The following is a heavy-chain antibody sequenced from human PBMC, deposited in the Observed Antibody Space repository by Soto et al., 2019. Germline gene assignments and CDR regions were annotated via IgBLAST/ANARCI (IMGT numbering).Heavy chain of an antibody. D-gene: IGHD6-6*01. Sequence: EVQLLESGGGLVQPGGSLRLSCAASGFTFSSYAMSWVRQAPGKGLEWVSTISGSGGITYYADSVKGRFTISRDNSKNTLYLQMNSLRAEDTAVYFCAKDSGIAALFSLDPWGQGTLVTVSS. J-gene: IGHJ5*02. V-gene: IGHV3-23*01. CDR3: AKDSGIAALFSLDP. CDR2: ISGSGGIT. CDR1: GFTFSSYA.